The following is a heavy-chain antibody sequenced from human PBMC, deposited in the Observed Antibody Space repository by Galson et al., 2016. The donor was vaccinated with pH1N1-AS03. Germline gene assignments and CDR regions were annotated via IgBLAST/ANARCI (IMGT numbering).Heavy chain of an antibody. CDR1: FTFSSYS. Sequence: FTFSSYSIHWVRQAPGKGLEYVSAISSDGDTYYTDSVKGRFTISRDKSKNTVYLQMGSLRPEDVAVYYCAREAEHYYYALDVWGQGTTVTVSS. V-gene: IGHV3-64*02. J-gene: IGHJ6*02. CDR3: AREAEHYYYALDV. CDR2: ISSDGDT.